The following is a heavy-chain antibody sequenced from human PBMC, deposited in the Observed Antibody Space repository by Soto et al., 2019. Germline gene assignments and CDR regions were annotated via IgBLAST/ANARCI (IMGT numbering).Heavy chain of an antibody. J-gene: IGHJ5*02. CDR3: AGERYSSSREGFDP. Sequence: QVQLVQSGAEEKKPGASVKVSCKASGYTFTSYAMHWVRQAPGQRLEWMGWINAGNGNTKYSQKFQGRVKIIRDPSSRTAYMELSSLRSEDTAVDYCAGERYSSSREGFDPWGQGTLVTVSS. CDR2: INAGNGNT. CDR1: GYTFTSYA. V-gene: IGHV1-3*05. D-gene: IGHD6-13*01.